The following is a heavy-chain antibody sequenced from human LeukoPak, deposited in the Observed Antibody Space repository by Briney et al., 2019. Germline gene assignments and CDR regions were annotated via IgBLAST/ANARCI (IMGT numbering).Heavy chain of an antibody. CDR2: ISGSGGST. Sequence: PGRSLRLSCAASGFTFSSYAMSWVRHAAGNWLEWVSAISGSGGSTYYADSVKGRFTISRDNSKNTLYLQMNSLRAEDTAIYYCAKDLDLYSSGWYFVYWGQGTLVTVSS. CDR3: AKDLDLYSSGWYFVY. J-gene: IGHJ4*02. D-gene: IGHD6-19*01. V-gene: IGHV3-23*01. CDR1: GFTFSSYA.